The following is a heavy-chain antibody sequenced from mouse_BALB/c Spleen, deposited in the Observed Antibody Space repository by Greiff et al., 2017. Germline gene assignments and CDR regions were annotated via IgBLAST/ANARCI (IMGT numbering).Heavy chain of an antibody. J-gene: IGHJ2*01. CDR2: IYPGSGST. CDR1: GYTFTSYW. CDR3: TRGGTTAY. V-gene: IGHV1S22*01. D-gene: IGHD2-14*01. Sequence: LKQPGSELVRPGASVKLSCKASGYTFTSYWMHWVKQRPGQGLEWIGNIYPGSGSTNYDEKFKSKATLTVDTSSSTAYMQLSSLTSEDSAVYYCTRGGTTAYWGQGTTLTVSS.